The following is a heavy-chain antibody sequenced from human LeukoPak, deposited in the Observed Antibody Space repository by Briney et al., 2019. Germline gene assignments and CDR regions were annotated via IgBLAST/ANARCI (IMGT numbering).Heavy chain of an antibody. CDR1: GFTFSSYG. Sequence: GGSLRLSCAASGFTFSSYGMHWVRQAPGKGLEWVAVISYDGSNKYYADSVKGRFTISRDNSKNTLYLQMNSLRAEDTAVYYCAKSIAARPPAIDYWGQGTLVTVSS. CDR2: ISYDGSNK. V-gene: IGHV3-30*18. CDR3: AKSIAARPPAIDY. D-gene: IGHD6-6*01. J-gene: IGHJ4*02.